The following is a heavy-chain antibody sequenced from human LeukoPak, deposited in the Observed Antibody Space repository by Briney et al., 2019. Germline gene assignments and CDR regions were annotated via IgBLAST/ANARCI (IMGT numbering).Heavy chain of an antibody. D-gene: IGHD4-17*01. J-gene: IGHJ4*02. CDR2: LSDSGGKT. CDR3: AKVGLRLGGDY. Sequence: GGSLRLSGAASGFVFSSYAMSWVRQAQGKGLVWVSTLSDSGGKTYYADSVKGRFTISRDNSKNTLYLQMNSLRAEDTAVYYCAKVGLRLGGDYWGQGTLVTVSS. V-gene: IGHV3-23*01. CDR1: GFVFSSYA.